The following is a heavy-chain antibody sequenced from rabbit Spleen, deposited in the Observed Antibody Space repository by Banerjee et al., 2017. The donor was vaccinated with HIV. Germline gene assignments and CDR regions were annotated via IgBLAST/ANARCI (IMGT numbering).Heavy chain of an antibody. CDR3: ATYVDYDGDFNL. CDR2: IDTGFGGTT. J-gene: IGHJ4*01. V-gene: IGHV1S45*01. Sequence: QEQLEESGGGLVQPEGSLTLACTASGFSFSNYYMCWVRQAPGKGLEWIACIDTGFGGTTYSASWAKGRFTISKTSSTTVTLQMTSLTAADTATYFCATYVDYDGDFNLWGQGTLVTVS. CDR1: GFSFSNYY. D-gene: IGHD2-1*01.